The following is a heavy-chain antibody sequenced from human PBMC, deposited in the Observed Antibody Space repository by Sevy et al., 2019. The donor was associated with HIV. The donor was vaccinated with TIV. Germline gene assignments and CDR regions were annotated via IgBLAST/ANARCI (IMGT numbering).Heavy chain of an antibody. V-gene: IGHV4-4*07. CDR3: ARGRAMIDF. J-gene: IGHJ4*02. CDR2: ISSSGNS. Sequence: SETLSLTCSVSGVSISEYHWNWIRQSVGNRLEWIGRISSSGNSDYNSSFKSRVTISLDTSKNQFSLKLRSATVADTAFYFCARGRAMIDFWGQGIMVTVSS. CDR1: GVSISEYH.